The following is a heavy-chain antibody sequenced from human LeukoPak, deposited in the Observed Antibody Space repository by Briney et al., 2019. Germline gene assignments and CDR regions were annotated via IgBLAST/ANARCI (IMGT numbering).Heavy chain of an antibody. Sequence: SETLSLTCTVSGGSISSSDYYWGWIRQPPGKGLEWIGSVYYSGSTYCNPSLKSRVTISVDTSKNQFSLKLSSVTAADTAVYYCARVDNWNDANFDYWGQGTLVTVSS. CDR2: VYYSGST. CDR3: ARVDNWNDANFDY. D-gene: IGHD1-1*01. CDR1: GGSISSSDYY. V-gene: IGHV4-39*07. J-gene: IGHJ4*02.